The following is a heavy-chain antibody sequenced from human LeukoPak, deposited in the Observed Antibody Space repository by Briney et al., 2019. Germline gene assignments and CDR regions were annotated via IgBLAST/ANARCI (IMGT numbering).Heavy chain of an antibody. J-gene: IGHJ4*02. D-gene: IGHD5-24*01. CDR3: ARGPDGYNYGFDY. V-gene: IGHV6-1*01. CDR2: TYYRSKWYN. CDR1: GDSVSSNSAA. Sequence: SQTLSLTCAISGDSVSSNSAAWNWISQSPSRGLEWLGRTYYRSKWYNDYAVSVKSRITINPDTSKNQFSLQLNSVTPEDTAVYYCARGPDGYNYGFDYWGQGTLVTVSS.